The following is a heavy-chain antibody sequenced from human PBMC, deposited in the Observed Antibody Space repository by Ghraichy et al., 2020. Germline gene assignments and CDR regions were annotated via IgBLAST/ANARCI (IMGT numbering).Heavy chain of an antibody. Sequence: SETLSLTCTVSGGSISSSSYYWGWIRQPPGKGLEWIGSIYYSGSTYYNPSLKSRVTISVDTSKNQFSLKLSSVTAADTAVYYCAREYGNTYYYYYGMDVWGQGTTVTVSS. V-gene: IGHV4-39*07. CDR2: IYYSGST. CDR3: AREYGNTYYYYYGMDV. J-gene: IGHJ6*02. CDR1: GGSISSSSYY. D-gene: IGHD2/OR15-2a*01.